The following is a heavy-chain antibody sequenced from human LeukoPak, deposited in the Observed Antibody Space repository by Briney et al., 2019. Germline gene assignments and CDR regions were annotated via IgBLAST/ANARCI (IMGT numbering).Heavy chain of an antibody. CDR1: GFTFSSYA. Sequence: TGGSLRLSCAASGFTFSSYAMSWVRQAPGKGLEWVSAISGSGGSTYYADSVKGRFTISRDNSKNTLYLQMNSLRAEDTAAYYCAKGAYYYDSSGYYYFDYWGQGTLVTVSS. D-gene: IGHD3-22*01. CDR2: ISGSGGST. V-gene: IGHV3-23*01. J-gene: IGHJ4*02. CDR3: AKGAYYYDSSGYYYFDY.